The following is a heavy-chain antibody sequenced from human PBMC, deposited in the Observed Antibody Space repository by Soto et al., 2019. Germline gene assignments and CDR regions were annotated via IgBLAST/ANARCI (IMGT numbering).Heavy chain of an antibody. CDR2: MNPNSGNT. V-gene: IGHV1-8*01. D-gene: IGHD3-16*02. J-gene: IGHJ4*02. CDR3: AREKKYYDYIWGSYRAYYFDY. CDR1: GYTFTSYD. Sequence: QVQLVQSGAEVKKPGASVKVSCKASGYTFTSYDINWVRQATGQGLEWMGWMNPNSGNTGYAQKFQGRVTMTRNTSISTAYMELSSLRSEDTAVYYCAREKKYYDYIWGSYRAYYFDYWGQGTLVTVSS.